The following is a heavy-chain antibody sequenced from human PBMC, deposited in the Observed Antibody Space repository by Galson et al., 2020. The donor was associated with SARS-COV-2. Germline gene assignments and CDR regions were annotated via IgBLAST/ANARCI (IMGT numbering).Heavy chain of an antibody. D-gene: IGHD4-4*01. CDR1: GYTFTDYY. CDR3: ARDRGFNEYRVSWFDP. V-gene: IGHV1-2*02. J-gene: IGHJ5*02. CDR2: INPKSGAT. Sequence: ASVKVSCKASGYTFTDYYMYWVRQAPGQGLEWMGWINPKSGATNYAQNFQGRVTMTRDTSISTAYMEVSRLRSDDTAVYYCARDRGFNEYRVSWFDPWGQGTLVTVSS.